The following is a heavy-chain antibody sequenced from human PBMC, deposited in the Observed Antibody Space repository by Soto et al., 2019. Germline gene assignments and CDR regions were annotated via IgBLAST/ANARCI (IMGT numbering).Heavy chain of an antibody. CDR2: IYSGGST. V-gene: IGHV3-53*04. Sequence: EVQLVESGGGLVQPGGSLRLSCAASGFTVSSNYMSWVRQAPGKGLEWVSVIYSGGSTYYADSVKGRFTISRHNSKNTLYLQMNSLRAEDTAVYYCAFFRPLEYDGWFDPWGQGTLVTVSS. D-gene: IGHD3-16*01. J-gene: IGHJ5*02. CDR1: GFTVSSNY. CDR3: AFFRPLEYDGWFDP.